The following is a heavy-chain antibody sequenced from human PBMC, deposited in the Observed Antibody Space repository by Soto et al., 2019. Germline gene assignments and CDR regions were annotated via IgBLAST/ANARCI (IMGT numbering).Heavy chain of an antibody. J-gene: IGHJ4*02. CDR1: GFTFSSYA. CDR2: ISGSGGST. V-gene: IGHV3-23*01. D-gene: IGHD6-19*01. CDR3: ARRSSGWYFDY. Sequence: EVQLLESGGGLVQPGGSLRLSCAASGFTFSSYAMSWVRQAPGKGLEWVSAISGSGGSTYYADSVKGRFTISRDNSKNPLDLQMNSRRAEETGVYYWARRSSGWYFDYWGQGTLVTVSS.